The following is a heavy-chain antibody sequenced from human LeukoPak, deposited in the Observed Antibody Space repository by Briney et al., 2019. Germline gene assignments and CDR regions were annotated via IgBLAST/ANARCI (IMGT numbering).Heavy chain of an antibody. D-gene: IGHD3-22*01. CDR3: ARRDASGYYGN. CDR2: IYSTGRT. CDR1: GGSISTDY. V-gene: IGHV4-59*01. Sequence: SETLSPTCTVSGGSISTDYWSWIRQPPGKGLEWIGYIYSTGRTNYNPSLKSRVTISVDTSKNQFSLELTSVTAADTAVYYCARRDASGYYGNWGQGTLVTVSS. J-gene: IGHJ4*02.